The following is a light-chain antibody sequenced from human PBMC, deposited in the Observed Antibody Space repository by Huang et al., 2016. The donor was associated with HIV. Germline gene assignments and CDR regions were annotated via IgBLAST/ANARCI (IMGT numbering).Light chain of an antibody. CDR2: ATA. J-gene: IGKJ1*01. V-gene: IGKV1-NL1*01. CDR1: QGISKS. CDR3: QQYQSVPWT. Sequence: DIQMTQSPSSLSASVGDIVTIICRASQGISKSLAWYQPKPGKAPKLLLSATAKLESGGPARFSGSGAGTQDTLTISTLQPEELATYYCQQYQSVPWTFGQGTKVEI.